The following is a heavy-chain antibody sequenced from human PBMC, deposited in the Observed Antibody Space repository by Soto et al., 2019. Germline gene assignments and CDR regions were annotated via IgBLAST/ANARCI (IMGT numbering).Heavy chain of an antibody. V-gene: IGHV4-61*01. CDR3: VRGETWVYYYYGMDV. CDR1: GGSVSSGSYY. J-gene: IGHJ6*01. CDR2: IYYSGST. D-gene: IGHD1-26*01. Sequence: SETLSLTCTVSGGSVSSGSYYWSWIRQPPGKGLEWIGYIYYSGSTNYNPSLKSRVTISVDTSKNHFSLKLSSVTAADTAVYYCVRGETWVYYYYGMDVWGQGTTVTVSS.